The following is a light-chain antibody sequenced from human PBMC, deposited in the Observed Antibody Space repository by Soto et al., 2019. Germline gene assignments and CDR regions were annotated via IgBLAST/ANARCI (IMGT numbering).Light chain of an antibody. CDR2: GPA. V-gene: IGKV3-15*01. J-gene: IGKJ4*01. CDR3: QQYNYWPPA. CDR1: VSVLDY. Sequence: VLPQATATLPAHQGERANLYGRASVSVLDYLAWFQQRPGQSPRLLIYGPATRATGIPARFRGSGSGTEFTLTIGILPADDFAVYRCQQYNYWPPAFGGGTKVDNK.